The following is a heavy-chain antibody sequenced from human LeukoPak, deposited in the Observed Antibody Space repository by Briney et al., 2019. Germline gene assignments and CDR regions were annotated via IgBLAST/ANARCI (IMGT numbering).Heavy chain of an antibody. CDR3: GRDWVTGTPSVY. Sequence: ASVKVSCQASGFXFTGYYMHWVRQAPGQGLEWMGWINPNSGGTNYAQKLQGRVTMTRDTCITTAYMELSRLSSDDTAVYYCGRDWVTGTPSVYWGQGTLVTVSS. J-gene: IGHJ4*02. CDR2: INPNSGGT. V-gene: IGHV1-2*02. CDR1: GFXFTGYY. D-gene: IGHD1-20*01.